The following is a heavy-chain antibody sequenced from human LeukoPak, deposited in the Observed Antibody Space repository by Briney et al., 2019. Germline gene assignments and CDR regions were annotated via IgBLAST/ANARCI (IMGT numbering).Heavy chain of an antibody. CDR1: GGSISSSSYY. J-gene: IGHJ6*03. Sequence: PSETLSLTCTVSGGSISSSSYYWGWIRQPPRKGLEWIGSIYYSGSTYYNPSLKSRVTISVDTSKNQFSLKLSSVTAADTAVYYCVVVATGWDYMDVWGKGTTVTISS. CDR2: IYYSGST. CDR3: VVVATGWDYMDV. D-gene: IGHD5-12*01. V-gene: IGHV4-39*01.